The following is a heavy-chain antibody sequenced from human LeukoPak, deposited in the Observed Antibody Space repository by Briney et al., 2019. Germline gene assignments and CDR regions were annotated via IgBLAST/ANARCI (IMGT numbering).Heavy chain of an antibody. D-gene: IGHD1-26*01. J-gene: IGHJ4*02. CDR2: VRLNGAT. Sequence: SETLSLTCAVSGGSITTTNWWSWVRQPPGKGLEWIGEVRLNGATNYNPSLESRFSMSIDKSNNHLSLEVTSVTAADTAMYYCTRESGAFSPFGFWGQGTLVTVSS. CDR1: GGSITTTNW. V-gene: IGHV4-4*02. CDR3: TRESGAFSPFGF.